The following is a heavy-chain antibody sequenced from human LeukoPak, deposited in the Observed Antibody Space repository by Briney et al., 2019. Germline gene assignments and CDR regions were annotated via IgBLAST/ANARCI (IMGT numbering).Heavy chain of an antibody. V-gene: IGHV4-38-2*02. CDR2: TYHSGST. J-gene: IGHJ6*03. Sequence: SETLSLTCTVSGYSISSGYYWGWIRQPPGKGLEWIGSTYHSGSTYYNPSLKSRVTISVDTSKNQFSLKLSSVTAADTAVYYCARVNSYDFWSGYFYYYYYMDVWGKGTTVTVSS. CDR1: GYSISSGYY. CDR3: ARVNSYDFWSGYFYYYYYMDV. D-gene: IGHD3-3*01.